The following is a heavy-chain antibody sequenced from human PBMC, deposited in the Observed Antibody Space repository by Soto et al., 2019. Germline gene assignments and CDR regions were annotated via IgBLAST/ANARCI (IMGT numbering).Heavy chain of an antibody. CDR3: ARDMSYYYGSGSSLDY. Sequence: GGSLRLSCAASGFTFSSYAMHWVRQAPGKGLEWVAVISYDGSNKYYADSVKGRFTISRDNSKNTLYPQMNSLRAEDTAVYYCARDMSYYYGSGSSLDYWGQGTLVTVSS. D-gene: IGHD3-10*01. V-gene: IGHV3-30-3*01. J-gene: IGHJ4*02. CDR2: ISYDGSNK. CDR1: GFTFSSYA.